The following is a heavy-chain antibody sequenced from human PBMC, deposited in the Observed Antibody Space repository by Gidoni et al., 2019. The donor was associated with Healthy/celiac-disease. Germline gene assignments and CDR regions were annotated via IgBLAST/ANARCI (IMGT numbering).Heavy chain of an antibody. D-gene: IGHD1-26*01. J-gene: IGHJ3*02. V-gene: IGHV1-3*01. CDR2: INAGKGNT. CDR1: GYTFSRYA. Sequence: QVQLVQSGAEVKKPGASVKVSCKTSGYTFSRYAIHWVRKAPGQRLEWMGWINAGKGNTKYSQKFPGRVTITRHTSASTAYMELSSLTYEDTAVYYCTRRVGPDAFDIWGRGTMVTVSS. CDR3: TRRVGPDAFDI.